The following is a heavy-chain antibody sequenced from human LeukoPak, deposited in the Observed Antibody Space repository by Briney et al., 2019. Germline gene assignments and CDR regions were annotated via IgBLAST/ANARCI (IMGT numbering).Heavy chain of an antibody. J-gene: IGHJ4*02. D-gene: IGHD3-16*01. CDR3: AKDKLWGEDYFDY. Sequence: PGGSLRLSCAASGFTFSSYWMHWVRQAPGKGLVWVSRIYTDGSTISYADSVKGRFTISRDNAKNTLYLQMNSLRAEDTAIYYCAKDKLWGEDYFDYWGQGTLVTVSS. CDR2: IYTDGSTI. V-gene: IGHV3-74*01. CDR1: GFTFSSYW.